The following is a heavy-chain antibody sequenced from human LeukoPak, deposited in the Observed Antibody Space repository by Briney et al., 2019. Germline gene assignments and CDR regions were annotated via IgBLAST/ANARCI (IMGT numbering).Heavy chain of an antibody. D-gene: IGHD6-19*01. CDR3: AKEAGYSSGWYDY. J-gene: IGHJ4*02. Sequence: GGSLRLSCAASGFTFSSYAMSWVRQAPGKGLEWVSGISGSGAGTYYADSVTGRFTVSRDNSKNTLYLQMNSLRAADTAAYYCAKEAGYSSGWYDYWSQGTLVTVSS. CDR2: ISGSGAGT. V-gene: IGHV3-23*01. CDR1: GFTFSSYA.